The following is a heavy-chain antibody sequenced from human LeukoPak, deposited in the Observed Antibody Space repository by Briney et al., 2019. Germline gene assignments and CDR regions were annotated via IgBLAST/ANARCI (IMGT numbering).Heavy chain of an antibody. CDR2: ISYDGSNI. V-gene: IGHV3-30*03. CDR3: TTVDPSGRLRDDF. CDR1: GFSFSSYN. D-gene: IGHD6-25*01. J-gene: IGHJ4*02. Sequence: GRSLRLSCAASGFSFSSYNLHWVRQAPGKGLEWVAVISYDGSNIYYADSVKGRFTISRDNSKNTVYLQMSGLTAGDTAVYYCTTVDPSGRLRDDFWSQGNLVTVSA.